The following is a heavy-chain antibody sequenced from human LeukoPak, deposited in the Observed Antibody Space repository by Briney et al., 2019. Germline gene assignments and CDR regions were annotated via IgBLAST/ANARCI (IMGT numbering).Heavy chain of an antibody. Sequence: SETLSLTCTVSGGSISSYYWSWVRQPPGKGLEWIGYIYYSGSTNYNPSLKSRVTISVDTSKNQFSLKLSSVTAADTAVYYCASTVGATTFDYWGQGTLVTVSS. V-gene: IGHV4-59*01. CDR2: IYYSGST. CDR3: ASTVGATTFDY. J-gene: IGHJ4*02. D-gene: IGHD1-26*01. CDR1: GGSISSYY.